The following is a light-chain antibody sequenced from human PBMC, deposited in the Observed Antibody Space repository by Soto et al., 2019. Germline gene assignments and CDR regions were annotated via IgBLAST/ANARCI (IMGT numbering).Light chain of an antibody. J-gene: IGKJ5*01. CDR2: AAS. CDR3: QQAYSLPIT. V-gene: IGKV1-12*01. Sequence: DIQMTQSPSSVSASVGDRVTITCRASQGISSWLAWYQQKPGKASKLLIYAASSLQSWVPARFSGSGSGTDFTLAHRGLQPEGFASYYCQQAYSLPITFGQGKRLEIK. CDR1: QGISSW.